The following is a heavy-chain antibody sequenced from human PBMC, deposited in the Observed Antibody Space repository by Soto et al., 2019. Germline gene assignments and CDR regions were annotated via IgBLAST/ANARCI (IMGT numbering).Heavy chain of an antibody. CDR1: GYTFTGYY. CDR2: INPNSGGT. Sequence: ASVNRSCKASGYTFTGYYMHWVRQAPGQGLEWMGWINPNSGGTNYAQKFQGWVTMTRDTSISTAYMELSRLRSDDTAVYYCARALATVRCGLYYYYGMDVWGQGTTVTVSS. V-gene: IGHV1-2*04. CDR3: ARALATVRCGLYYYYGMDV. D-gene: IGHD4-17*01. J-gene: IGHJ6*02.